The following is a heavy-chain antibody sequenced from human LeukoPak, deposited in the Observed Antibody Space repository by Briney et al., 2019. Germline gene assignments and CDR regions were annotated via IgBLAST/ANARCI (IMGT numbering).Heavy chain of an antibody. CDR2: IYSTGST. J-gene: IGHJ3*02. CDR1: GGSFSGYY. D-gene: IGHD2-21*02. CDR3: ARRSVVTAINFDSFDI. V-gene: IGHV4-59*08. Sequence: SETLSLTCAVYGGSFSGYYWSWIRQPPGMGLEWIGYIYSTGSTNYNPSLRGRVVISLDTSKNHFSLELSSVTAADTALYYCARRSVVTAINFDSFDIWGQGTMVTVSS.